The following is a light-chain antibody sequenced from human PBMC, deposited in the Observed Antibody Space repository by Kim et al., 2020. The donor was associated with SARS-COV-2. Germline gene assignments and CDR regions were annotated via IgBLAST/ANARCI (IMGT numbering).Light chain of an antibody. CDR3: QVWDSSSDHRV. CDR1: NIGGKS. Sequence: APGKTASIPGGGNNIGGKSVHWYQQKPGQAPVLLIYYDKDRPSGIPERFSGSNSGNTATLSIARVEAGDEAEYYCQVWDSSSDHRVFGGGTQLTVL. V-gene: IGLV3-21*04. J-gene: IGLJ3*02. CDR2: YDK.